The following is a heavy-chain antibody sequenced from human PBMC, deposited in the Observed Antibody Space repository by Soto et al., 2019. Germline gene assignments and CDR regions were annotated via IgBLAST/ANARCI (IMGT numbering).Heavy chain of an antibody. CDR1: GFTFSNYG. D-gene: IGHD5-18*01. V-gene: IGHV3-30*18. Sequence: QVQLVESGGGVVQPGRSLRLSCAASGFTFSNYGMHWVRQAPGKGLEWVARISSDGGNKYYADSVKGRFTISGDNSMNTLYLQMNTLKAEDTAVYYGAKDGYTYGSADFWGQGTLVTVSS. CDR3: AKDGYTYGSADF. J-gene: IGHJ4*02. CDR2: ISSDGGNK.